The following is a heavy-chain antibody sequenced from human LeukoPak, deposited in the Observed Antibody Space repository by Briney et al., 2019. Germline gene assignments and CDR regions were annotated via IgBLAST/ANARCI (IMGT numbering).Heavy chain of an antibody. D-gene: IGHD3-16*01. Sequence: GGSLRLSCAASGVTLSDHHMDWVRQAPGKGLEWVGRTRDKARNYRTEYAASVDGRFTISRDNSRNSVYLQMNSLKTEDTAVYFCARDGGKGDNSAFGIWGQGTVVTVSS. V-gene: IGHV3-72*01. CDR3: ARDGGKGDNSAFGI. J-gene: IGHJ3*02. CDR2: TRDKARNYRT. CDR1: GVTLSDHH.